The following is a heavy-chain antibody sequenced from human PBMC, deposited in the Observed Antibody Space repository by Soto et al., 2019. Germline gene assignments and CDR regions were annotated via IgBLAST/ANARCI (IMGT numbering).Heavy chain of an antibody. D-gene: IGHD3-9*01. CDR3: ARDSDILTGYHTRFDY. Sequence: SVKVSFKASGGTFSSYAISWVRQAPGQGLEWMGGIIPIFGTANYAQKFQGRVTITADESTSTAYMELSSLRSEDTAVYYCARDSDILTGYHTRFDYWGQGTLVTVSS. CDR2: IIPIFGTA. J-gene: IGHJ4*02. V-gene: IGHV1-69*01. CDR1: GGTFSSYA.